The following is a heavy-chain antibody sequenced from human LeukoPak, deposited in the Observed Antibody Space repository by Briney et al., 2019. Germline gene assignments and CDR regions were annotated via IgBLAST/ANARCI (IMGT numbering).Heavy chain of an antibody. Sequence: GGSLRLSCSASGLSLSDYGMSWVRQAPGRGLEWVSAISGSGGSTYYADSVKGRFTISRDNSKNTLYLQMNSLRAEDTAVYYCAKDWVVRGVIIKDAFDIWGQGTMVTVSS. CDR3: AKDWVVRGVIIKDAFDI. J-gene: IGHJ3*02. V-gene: IGHV3-23*01. CDR2: ISGSGGST. CDR1: GLSLSDYG. D-gene: IGHD3-10*01.